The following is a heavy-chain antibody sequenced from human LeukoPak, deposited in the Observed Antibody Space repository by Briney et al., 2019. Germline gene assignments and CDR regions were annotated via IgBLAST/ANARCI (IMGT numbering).Heavy chain of an antibody. V-gene: IGHV3-30-3*01. CDR3: ASGHGEDLGYYFDY. CDR2: ISYDGSNK. D-gene: IGHD3-10*01. Sequence: PGGSLRLSCAASGFTFSSYAMHWVRQAPGKGLEWVAVISYDGSNKYYADSVKGRFTISRDNSKNTLYLQMNSLRAEDTAVYYCASGHGEDLGYYFDYWGQGTLVTVSS. CDR1: GFTFSSYA. J-gene: IGHJ4*02.